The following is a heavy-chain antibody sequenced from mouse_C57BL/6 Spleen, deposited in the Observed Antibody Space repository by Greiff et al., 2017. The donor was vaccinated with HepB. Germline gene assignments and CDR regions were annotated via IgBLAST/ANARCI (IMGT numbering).Heavy chain of an antibody. D-gene: IGHD4-1*01. CDR1: GYTFTSYN. CDR3: ARGPWDSADWYFDV. CDR2: IYPGNGDT. J-gene: IGHJ1*03. Sequence: LQQSGAELVRPGASVKMSCKASGYTFTSYNMHWVKQTPRQGLEWIGAIYPGNGDTSYNQKFKGKATLTVDKSSSTAYMQLSSLTSEDSAVYFCARGPWDSADWYFDVWGTGTTVTVSS. V-gene: IGHV1-12*01.